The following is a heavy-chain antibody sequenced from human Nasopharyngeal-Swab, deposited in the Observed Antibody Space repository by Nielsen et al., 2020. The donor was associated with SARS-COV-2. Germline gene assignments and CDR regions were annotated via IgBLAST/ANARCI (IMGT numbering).Heavy chain of an antibody. Sequence: GALRLSCAASGFTFSNYWMTWVRQAPGKGLEWVANIEDDGNEKYYLEPVKGRFTISRDNAKNSLYLQMNSLRADDTAVYYCARGWASFDPWGQGTLVTVSS. CDR1: GFTFSNYW. D-gene: IGHD6-13*01. CDR3: ARGWASFDP. V-gene: IGHV3-7*01. CDR2: IEDDGNEK. J-gene: IGHJ5*02.